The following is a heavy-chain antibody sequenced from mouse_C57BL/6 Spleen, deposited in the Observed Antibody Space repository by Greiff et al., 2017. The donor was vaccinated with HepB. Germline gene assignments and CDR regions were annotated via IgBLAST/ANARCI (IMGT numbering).Heavy chain of an antibody. V-gene: IGHV5-4*01. Sequence: DVMLVESGGGLVKPGGSLKLSCAASGFTFSSYAMSWVRQTPEKRLEWVATISDGGSYTYYPDNVKGRFTISRDNAKNNLYLQMSHLKSEDTAMYYCARDLTTVVARYFDVWGTGTTVTVSS. J-gene: IGHJ1*03. D-gene: IGHD1-1*01. CDR2: ISDGGSYT. CDR1: GFTFSSYA. CDR3: ARDLTTVVARYFDV.